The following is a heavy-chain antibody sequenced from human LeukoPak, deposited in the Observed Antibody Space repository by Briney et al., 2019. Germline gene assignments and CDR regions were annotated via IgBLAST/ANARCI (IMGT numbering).Heavy chain of an antibody. CDR3: ARVRTGSGYYYVSDY. D-gene: IGHD3-22*01. V-gene: IGHV3-48*01. Sequence: TGGSLRLSCAASGFRFSSYSMNWVRQAPGKGLEWVSYISSSTMYYADSVKGRLTISRDNAKNSLYLQMNSLRAEDTAVYYCARVRTGSGYYYVSDYWGQGTLVTVSS. CDR1: GFRFSSYS. J-gene: IGHJ4*02. CDR2: ISSSTM.